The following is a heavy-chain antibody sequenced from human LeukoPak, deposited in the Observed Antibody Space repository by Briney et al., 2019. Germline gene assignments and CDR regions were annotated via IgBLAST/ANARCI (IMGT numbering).Heavy chain of an antibody. D-gene: IGHD6-19*01. CDR2: INTDGRTT. J-gene: IGHJ5*02. Sequence: GGSLRLSCAASGFPFNNYWMHWVRQAPGKGLVWVSSINTDGRTTRYAASVQGRFTISRDNAKNTLYLQMNSLRDDDTAVYYCARAGASGWYAAGWFDPWGQGALVTVSS. CDR1: GFPFNNYW. V-gene: IGHV3-74*01. CDR3: ARAGASGWYAAGWFDP.